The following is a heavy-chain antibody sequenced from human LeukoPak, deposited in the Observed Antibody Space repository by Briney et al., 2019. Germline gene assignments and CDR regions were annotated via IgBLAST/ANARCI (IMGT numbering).Heavy chain of an antibody. CDR3: AKDMGSRATNLDY. V-gene: IGHV3-23*01. J-gene: IGHJ4*02. Sequence: GGSLRLSCTASGFTFSNYAIAWVRQAPGKGLEWVSSVSSIGISSYYADSVKGRFTISRDNSQNTLYLQMNSLRAEDTAIYYCAKDMGSRATNLDYWGQGTLVTVSS. CDR2: VSSIGISS. CDR1: GFTFSNYA. D-gene: IGHD1-26*01.